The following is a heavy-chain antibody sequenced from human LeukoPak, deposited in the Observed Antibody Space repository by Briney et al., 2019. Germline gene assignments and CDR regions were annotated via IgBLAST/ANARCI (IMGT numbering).Heavy chain of an antibody. CDR2: IYYSGST. Sequence: PSETLSLTCTVSGGSISSYYWSWIRQPPGKGLEWIGYIYYSGSTNYNPSLKSRVTISVDTSKNQFALDLRSVTAADTAVYYCTRDIGDFVSDFWGQGTLVTVSS. J-gene: IGHJ4*02. V-gene: IGHV4-59*12. D-gene: IGHD2-21*02. CDR3: TRDIGDFVSDF. CDR1: GGSISSYY.